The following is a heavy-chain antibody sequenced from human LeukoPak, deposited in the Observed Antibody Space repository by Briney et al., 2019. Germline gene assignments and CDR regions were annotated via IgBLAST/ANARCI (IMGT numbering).Heavy chain of an antibody. CDR2: IIPIFGTA. CDR1: GYSFTNYD. Sequence: GASVKVSCKASGYSFTNYDINWVRQAAGQGLEWMGGIIPIFGTANYAQKFQGRVTITTDESTSTAYMELSSLRSEDTAVYYCARDRRYCSSTSCYARAFDIWGQGTMVTVSS. V-gene: IGHV1-69*05. D-gene: IGHD2-2*01. CDR3: ARDRRYCSSTSCYARAFDI. J-gene: IGHJ3*02.